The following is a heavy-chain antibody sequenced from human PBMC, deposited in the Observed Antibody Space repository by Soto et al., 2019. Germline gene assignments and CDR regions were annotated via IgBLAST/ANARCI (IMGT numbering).Heavy chain of an antibody. CDR3: ARGRGGYSGYVVFDY. CDR2: INHSGST. J-gene: IGHJ4*02. V-gene: IGHV4-34*01. CDR1: GWSFSGYY. Sequence: SETLSLTCAVYGWSFSGYYWIWIRLPPGKGLEWIGEINHSGSTNYNPSLKSRVTISVDTSKNQFSLKLSSVTAADTAVYYCARGRGGYSGYVVFDYWGQGTLVTVSS. D-gene: IGHD5-12*01.